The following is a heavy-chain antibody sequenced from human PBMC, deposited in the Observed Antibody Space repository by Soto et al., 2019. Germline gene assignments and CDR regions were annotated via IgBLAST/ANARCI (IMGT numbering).Heavy chain of an antibody. CDR1: GGSFTNYY. D-gene: IGHD1-1*01. V-gene: IGHV4-34*01. J-gene: IGHJ6*02. CDR3: ARVRHGTYYYYGMDV. Sequence: SETLSLTCFVSGGSFTNYYWTWIRQSPGKGLEWIGEINHSGSTNYNPSLKSRVTILVDTSKNRFSLKLSSVTAADTAVYYCARVRHGTYYYYGMDVWGQGTTVTVS. CDR2: INHSGST.